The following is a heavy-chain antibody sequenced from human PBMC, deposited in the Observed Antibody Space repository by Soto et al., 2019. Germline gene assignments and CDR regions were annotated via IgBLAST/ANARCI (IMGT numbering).Heavy chain of an antibody. CDR3: ARGATYYDILSCDYHPGYMDV. Sequence: GGSLRLSCAASGFTFSSYWMSWVRQAPGKGLEWVANIKQDGSEKYYVDSVKGRFTISRDNAKNSLYLQMNSLRAEDTAVYYCARGATYYDILSCDYHPGYMDVWGQGTTVPVS. CDR2: IKQDGSEK. CDR1: GFTFSSYW. V-gene: IGHV3-7*01. D-gene: IGHD3-9*01. J-gene: IGHJ6*03.